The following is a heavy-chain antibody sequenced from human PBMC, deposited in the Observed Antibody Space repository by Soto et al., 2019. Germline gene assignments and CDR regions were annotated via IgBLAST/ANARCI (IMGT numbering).Heavy chain of an antibody. Sequence: QVQLVQSGAEVKKPGSSVKVSCKASGGTFSSYAISWVRQAPGQGLEWMGGIIPIFGTANYAQKFQGRVTITADESTGTADMELSSLRSEDTAVDYCATGYYYDSSGYLGMDVWGQGATVTVSS. CDR2: IIPIFGTA. CDR1: GGTFSSYA. D-gene: IGHD3-22*01. CDR3: ATGYYYDSSGYLGMDV. J-gene: IGHJ6*02. V-gene: IGHV1-69*01.